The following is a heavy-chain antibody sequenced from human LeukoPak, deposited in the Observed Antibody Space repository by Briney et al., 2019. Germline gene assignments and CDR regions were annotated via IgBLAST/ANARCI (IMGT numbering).Heavy chain of an antibody. J-gene: IGHJ6*02. V-gene: IGHV1-18*01. CDR1: GYTFTSYG. Sequence: ASVKVSCKTSGYTFTSYGISWVRQAPGQGLEWMGWISGYNGDTHYAQNLQDRVTMTTDTSTSTDYMDVRSLRSDDTAVYYCARAGADSAAYFYYAMDVWGQGTTVTVSS. CDR2: ISGYNGDT. CDR3: ARAGADSAAYFYYAMDV. D-gene: IGHD2-15*01.